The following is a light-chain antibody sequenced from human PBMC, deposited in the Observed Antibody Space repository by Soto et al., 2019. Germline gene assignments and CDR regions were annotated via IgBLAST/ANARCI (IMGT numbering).Light chain of an antibody. CDR1: QSISSY. J-gene: IGKJ5*01. CDR2: AAS. CDR3: QQSYSTLRT. Sequence: DIQMTQSPSSLSASVGDRVTITCRSSQSISSYLNWYQQKPGKAPTLLIYAASSLQRWVPSRFSGSGSGTDFTLTISSLQPEDFATYYCQQSYSTLRTFGQGTRLE. V-gene: IGKV1-39*01.